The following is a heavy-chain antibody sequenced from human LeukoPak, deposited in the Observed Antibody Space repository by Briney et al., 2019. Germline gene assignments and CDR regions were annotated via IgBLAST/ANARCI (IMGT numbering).Heavy chain of an antibody. D-gene: IGHD3-3*01. CDR1: GYTFTGYY. CDR3: ARDSITIFGVALYYSDY. Sequence: ASVKVSCKASGYTFTGYYMHWVRQAPGQGLEWMGWINPNSGGTNYAQKFQGRVTMTRDTSISTAYMELSRLRSDDTAVYYCARDSITIFGVALYYSDYWGQGTLVTVSS. J-gene: IGHJ4*02. V-gene: IGHV1-2*02. CDR2: INPNSGGT.